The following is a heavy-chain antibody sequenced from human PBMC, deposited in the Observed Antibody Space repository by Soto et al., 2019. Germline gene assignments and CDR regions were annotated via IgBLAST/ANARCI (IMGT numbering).Heavy chain of an antibody. CDR2: MYYSGST. CDR1: VESISIYY. Sequence: SETLSLTCTVSVESISIYYWSWIRQPPGKGLEWIGYMYYSGSTNYNPSLKSRVTISVDTSKNQFSLKLSSVTAADTAVYYCARDAGGPADYWGHGTLVTVSS. D-gene: IGHD2-15*01. CDR3: ARDAGGPADY. J-gene: IGHJ4*01. V-gene: IGHV4-59*01.